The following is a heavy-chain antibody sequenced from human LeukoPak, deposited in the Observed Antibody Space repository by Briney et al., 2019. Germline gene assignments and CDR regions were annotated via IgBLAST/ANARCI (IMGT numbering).Heavy chain of an antibody. Sequence: PSETLSLTCTVSGGSISSSSYYWGWIRQPPGKGLEWIGSIYYSGSTYYNPSLKSRVTISVDTSKNQFSLKLSSVTAADTAVYYCARVYSSSGYNWFDPWGQGTLVTVSS. CDR1: GGSISSSSYY. V-gene: IGHV4-39*01. CDR3: ARVYSSSGYNWFDP. D-gene: IGHD6-6*01. CDR2: IYYSGST. J-gene: IGHJ5*02.